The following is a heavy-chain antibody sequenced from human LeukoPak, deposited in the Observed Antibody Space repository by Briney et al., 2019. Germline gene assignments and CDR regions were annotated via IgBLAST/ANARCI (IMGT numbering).Heavy chain of an antibody. CDR3: TRESAPGGSMVGDPMVADSY. D-gene: IGHD3-10*01. CDR1: GFTFSSYG. V-gene: IGHV3-30*02. Sequence: PGGSLRLSCAASGFTFSSYGMHWVRQAPGKGLEWVAFIRYDGSNKYYADSVKGRFTISRDNSKNTLYLQMNSLRAEDTAVYYCTRESAPGGSMVGDPMVADSYWGQGALVTVSS. J-gene: IGHJ4*02. CDR2: IRYDGSNK.